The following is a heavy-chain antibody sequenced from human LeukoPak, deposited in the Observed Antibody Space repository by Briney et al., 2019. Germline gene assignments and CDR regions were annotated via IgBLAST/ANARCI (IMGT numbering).Heavy chain of an antibody. CDR2: IYHSGST. D-gene: IGHD4-11*01. Sequence: SETLSLTCTVSGYSISSGYFWGWIRQPPGKGLEWIGTIYHSGSTYYNASLESRVTISVDTSKNQFSLKLSSVTAADTAVYYCARVARHDYTYYPGGNYFDYWGQGTLVTVSS. CDR1: GYSISSGYF. V-gene: IGHV4-38-2*02. J-gene: IGHJ4*02. CDR3: ARVARHDYTYYPGGNYFDY.